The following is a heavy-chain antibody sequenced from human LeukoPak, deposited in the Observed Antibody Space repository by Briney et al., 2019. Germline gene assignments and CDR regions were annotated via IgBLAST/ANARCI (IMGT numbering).Heavy chain of an antibody. D-gene: IGHD2-21*01. CDR3: ARVIPPLYYYGMDV. J-gene: IGHJ6*02. CDR2: INPNSGGT. Sequence: ASVKVSCKASGYTFTGYYMHRVRQAPGQGLEWMGWINPNSGGTNYAQKFQGRVTMTRDTSISTAYMELSRLRSDDTAVYYCARVIPPLYYYGMDVWGQGTTVTVSS. CDR1: GYTFTGYY. V-gene: IGHV1-2*02.